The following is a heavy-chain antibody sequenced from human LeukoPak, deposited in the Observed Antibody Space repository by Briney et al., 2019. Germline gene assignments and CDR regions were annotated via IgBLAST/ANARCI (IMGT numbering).Heavy chain of an antibody. J-gene: IGHJ4*02. CDR1: GFTFSSYW. Sequence: QPGGSLRLSCAASGFTFSSYWMHWVRQPPGKGLVWVSRINNDGSSTSCADSVKGRFTISRDNSKNTLYLQMNSLRAEDTAVYYCAKVPLGWGQGTLVTVSS. V-gene: IGHV3-74*01. CDR3: AKVPLG. CDR2: INNDGSST. D-gene: IGHD1-1*01.